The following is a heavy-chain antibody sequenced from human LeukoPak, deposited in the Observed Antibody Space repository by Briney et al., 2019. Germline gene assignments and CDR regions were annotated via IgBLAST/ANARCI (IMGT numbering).Heavy chain of an antibody. CDR3: ASADYDILTGYQY. V-gene: IGHV4-30-2*01. D-gene: IGHD3-9*01. J-gene: IGHJ4*02. CDR1: GGSISSGGYS. CDR2: IYHSGST. Sequence: TSETLSLTCAVSGGSISSGGYSWSWIRQPPGKGLEWIGYIYHSGSTYYNPSLESRVTISVDRSKNQFSLKLSSVTAADTAVYYCASADYDILTGYQYWGQGTLVTVSS.